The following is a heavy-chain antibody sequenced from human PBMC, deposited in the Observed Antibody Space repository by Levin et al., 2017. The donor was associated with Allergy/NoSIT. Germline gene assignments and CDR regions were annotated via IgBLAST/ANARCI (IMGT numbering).Heavy chain of an antibody. CDR1: GGSISSSNW. J-gene: IGHJ6*03. CDR2: IYHSGST. CDR3: AREGHFYYYMDV. Sequence: ASETLSLTCAVSGGSISSSNWWSWVRQPPGKGLEWIGKIYHSGSTNYNPSLKSRVTISVDKSKNQFSLKLSSVTAADTAVYYCAREGHFYYYMDVWGKGTTVTVSS. V-gene: IGHV4-4*02.